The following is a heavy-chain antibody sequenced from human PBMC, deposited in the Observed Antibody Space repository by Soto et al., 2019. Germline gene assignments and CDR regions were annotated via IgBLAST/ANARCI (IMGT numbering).Heavy chain of an antibody. CDR3: ARDLPRAYCSSNSCNYAMDV. CDR1: GFTFSSYW. V-gene: IGHV3-7*01. J-gene: IGHJ6*02. Sequence: EVQLVESGGGLVQPGGSLRLSCAASGFTFSSYWMSWVRQAPGKGLEWVANIKQDGSAKYDVDSVKGRFTNSIDNAKNSLYLQMNSLRAEDTAVYYCARDLPRAYCSSNSCNYAMDVWGQGTTVTVSS. D-gene: IGHD2-2*01. CDR2: IKQDGSAK.